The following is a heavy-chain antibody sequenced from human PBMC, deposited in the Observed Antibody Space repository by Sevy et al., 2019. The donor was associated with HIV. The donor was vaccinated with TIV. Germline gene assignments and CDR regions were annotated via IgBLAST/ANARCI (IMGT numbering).Heavy chain of an antibody. CDR2: LSFGCGEI. CDR1: GFTFSKNS. CDR3: AREGCTKPHDY. V-gene: IGHV3-23*01. J-gene: IGHJ4*02. Sequence: GGSLRLSCAASGFTFSKNSMSWVRQPPGKGLEWVSTLSFGCGEINYADSAKGRFTISRDNSKSSVYLQMNNLRPEDTAVYYCAREGCTKPHDYWGQGTLVTVSS. D-gene: IGHD2-8*01.